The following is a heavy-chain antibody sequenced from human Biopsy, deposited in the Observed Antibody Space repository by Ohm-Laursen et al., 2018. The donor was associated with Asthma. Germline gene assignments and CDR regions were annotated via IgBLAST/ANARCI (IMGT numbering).Heavy chain of an antibody. CDR2: ISKDASTQ. V-gene: IGHV3-30*01. CDR3: VRDGTDDAFDI. CDR1: GFSFSNFA. D-gene: IGHD1-1*01. J-gene: IGHJ3*02. Sequence: RSLRLSCAASGFSFSNFAIHWVRQAPGKGLEWVGVISKDASTQDYADSVKGRFTMARDNSKNTLDLQMNSLREEDTAVYYCVRDGTDDAFDIWGQRTVVSVSS.